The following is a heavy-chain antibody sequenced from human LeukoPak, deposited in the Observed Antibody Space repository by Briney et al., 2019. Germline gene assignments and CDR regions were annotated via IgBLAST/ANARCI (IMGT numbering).Heavy chain of an antibody. CDR3: ARSLLWPTGASES. Sequence: PSETLSLTCAVYGGFFGGYYWTWIRQPPGKGLGWIGEINHSGWTNYNPSLESRVTISLDASRTQFSLKMNSLTAADTAVYFCARSLLWPTGASESWGQGTTVTVSS. CDR2: INHSGWT. J-gene: IGHJ3*02. V-gene: IGHV4-34*01. D-gene: IGHD2-8*02. CDR1: GGFFGGYY.